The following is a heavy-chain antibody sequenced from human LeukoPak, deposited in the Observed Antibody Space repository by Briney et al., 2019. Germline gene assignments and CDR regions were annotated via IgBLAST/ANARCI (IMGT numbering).Heavy chain of an antibody. CDR3: ARGSLALPFDY. Sequence: SGTLSLTCAVSGGSISSSNWWSWVRQPPGKGLEWIGEIYHSGSTYYNPSLKSRVTMSVDTSKNQFSLKLSSVTAADTAVYYCARGSLALPFDYWGQGTLVTVSS. CDR1: GGSISSSNW. CDR2: IYHSGST. D-gene: IGHD3-3*02. V-gene: IGHV4-4*02. J-gene: IGHJ4*02.